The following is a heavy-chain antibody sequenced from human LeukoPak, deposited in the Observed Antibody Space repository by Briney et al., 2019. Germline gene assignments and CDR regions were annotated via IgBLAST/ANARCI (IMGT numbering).Heavy chain of an antibody. V-gene: IGHV3-23*01. J-gene: IGHJ3*02. CDR3: SKDPNGDYVGAFDM. Sequence: GGSLRLSCTASGLTFSNYATTWVRQAPGKGLEWVSSITGSGRGTYYADSVKGRFSVSRDNSQNTVFLHMNSLRADDTALYYCSKDPNGDYVGAFDMWSPGTMVTVSS. D-gene: IGHD4-17*01. CDR2: ITGSGRGT. CDR1: GLTFSNYA.